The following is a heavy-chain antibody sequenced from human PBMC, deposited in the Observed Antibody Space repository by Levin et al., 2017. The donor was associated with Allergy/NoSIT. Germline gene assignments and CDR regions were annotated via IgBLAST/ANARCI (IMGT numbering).Heavy chain of an antibody. V-gene: IGHV3-30-3*01. CDR1: GFTFSSYA. D-gene: IGHD1-26*01. CDR2: ISYDGSNK. Sequence: GGSLRLSCAASGFTFSSYAMHWVRQAPGKGLEWVAVISYDGSNKYYADSVKGRFTISRDNSKNTLYLQMNSLRAEDTAVYYCAREMGLGFDYWGQGTLVTVSS. J-gene: IGHJ4*02. CDR3: AREMGLGFDY.